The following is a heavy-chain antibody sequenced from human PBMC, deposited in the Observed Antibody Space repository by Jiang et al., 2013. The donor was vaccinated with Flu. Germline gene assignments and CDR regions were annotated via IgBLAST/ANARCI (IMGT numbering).Heavy chain of an antibody. CDR2: ISYDGSNK. Sequence: VQLVESGGGVVQPGRSLRLSCAASGFTFSSYAMHWVRQAPGKGLEWVAVISYDGSNKYYADSVKGRFTISRDNSKNTLYLQMNSLRAEDTAVYYCASMSGATTWIFYMDV. J-gene: IGHJ6*03. CDR3: ASMSGATTWIFYMDV. V-gene: IGHV3-30-3*01. CDR1: GFTFSSYA. D-gene: IGHD1-26*01.